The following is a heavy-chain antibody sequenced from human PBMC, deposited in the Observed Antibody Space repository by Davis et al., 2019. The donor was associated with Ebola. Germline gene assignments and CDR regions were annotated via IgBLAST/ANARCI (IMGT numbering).Heavy chain of an antibody. D-gene: IGHD4-17*01. V-gene: IGHV3-7*01. CDR2: IKQDGSEI. CDR1: GGTLSNYW. Sequence: GESLKISCEVSGGTLSNYWMTWFRQAPGKGLEWVANIKQDGSEIEYVDSVKGRFTISRDTGKNSLFLQMNSLRDEDTAMYYCASGKDYAFDYWGQGTLVTVSS. J-gene: IGHJ4*02. CDR3: ASGKDYAFDY.